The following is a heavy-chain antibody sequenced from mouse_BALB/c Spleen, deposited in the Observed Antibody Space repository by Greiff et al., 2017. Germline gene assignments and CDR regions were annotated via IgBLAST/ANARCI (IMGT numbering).Heavy chain of an antibody. Sequence: QVQLQQSGAELVKPGASVKLSCKASGYTFTSYYMYWVKQRPGQGLEWIGEINPSNGGTNFNEKFKSKATLTVDKSSSTAYMQLSSLTSEDSAVYYCTRTHYGNYDYAMDYWGQGTSGTVSS. D-gene: IGHD2-1*01. CDR3: TRTHYGNYDYAMDY. V-gene: IGHV1S81*02. CDR1: GYTFTSYY. CDR2: INPSNGGT. J-gene: IGHJ4*01.